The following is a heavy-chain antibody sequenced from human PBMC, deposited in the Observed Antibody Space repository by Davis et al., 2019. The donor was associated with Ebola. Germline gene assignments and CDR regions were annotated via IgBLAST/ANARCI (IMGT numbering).Heavy chain of an antibody. V-gene: IGHV3-21*04. Sequence: GESLKISCAASGFTFSSYAMSWVRQAPRKGLEWVSAISSSGSTIYYADSVKGRFTISRDNAKNSLYLQMNSLRAEDTAVYYCARDIVVVVARQFYYYYGMDVWGQGTTVTVSS. CDR2: ISSSGSTI. CDR3: ARDIVVVVARQFYYYYGMDV. D-gene: IGHD2-15*01. J-gene: IGHJ6*02. CDR1: GFTFSSYA.